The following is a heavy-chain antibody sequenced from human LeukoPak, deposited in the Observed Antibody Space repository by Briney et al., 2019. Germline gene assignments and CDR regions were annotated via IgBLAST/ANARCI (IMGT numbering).Heavy chain of an antibody. CDR3: VKDLRSDFMGVLSRYLSY. J-gene: IGHJ4*02. D-gene: IGHD2/OR15-2a*01. V-gene: IGHV3-64D*09. CDR2: ISRNGGST. Sequence: PGGSLRLSCSASGXTFSSFAMHWVRQAPGKGLEYVAAISRNGGSTYYADSVEGRFTISRDNSKNTLYLQMSSLRAEDTAVYLCVKDLRSDFMGVLSRYLSYWGQGTLVTVSS. CDR1: GXTFSSFA.